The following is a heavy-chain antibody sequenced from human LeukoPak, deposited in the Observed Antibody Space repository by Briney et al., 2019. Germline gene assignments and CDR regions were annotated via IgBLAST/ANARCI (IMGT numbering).Heavy chain of an antibody. V-gene: IGHV3-23*01. CDR2: ISGSGGST. D-gene: IGHD5-18*01. CDR1: GFTFNSYA. Sequence: GGSLRLSCAASGFTFNSYAMSWVRQAPGKGLEWVSAISGSGGSTYYADSVKGRFTISRDNSKNTLYLQMNSLRAEDTAVYYCAKDPGDTAMPDEDYWGQGTLVTVSS. CDR3: AKDPGDTAMPDEDY. J-gene: IGHJ4*02.